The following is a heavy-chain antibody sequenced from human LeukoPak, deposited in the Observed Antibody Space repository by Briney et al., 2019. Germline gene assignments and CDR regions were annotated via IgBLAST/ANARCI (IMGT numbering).Heavy chain of an antibody. CDR1: GDSVSSNSAA. Sequence: SQTLSLTCVISGDSVSSNSAAWSWIRQSPSRGLEWLGRTYYRSKWYNDYAVSVKSRITINPDTSKNQFSLQLNSVTPEDTAVYYCAKDRLRIALAGTPSDWGQGTLVTVSS. CDR3: AKDRLRIALAGTPSD. D-gene: IGHD6-19*01. V-gene: IGHV6-1*01. CDR2: TYYRSKWYN. J-gene: IGHJ4*02.